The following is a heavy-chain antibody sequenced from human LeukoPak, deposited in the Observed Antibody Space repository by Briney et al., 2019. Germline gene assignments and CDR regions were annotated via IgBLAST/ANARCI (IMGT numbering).Heavy chain of an antibody. Sequence: SETLSLTCTVSGGSISSGDYYWSWIRQPPGKGLEWIGYIYYSGSTYYNPSLKSRVTISVDTSKNQFSLKLSSVTAADTAVYYCARDRIRSDAFDIWGQGTMVTVSS. V-gene: IGHV4-30-4*02. D-gene: IGHD1-14*01. J-gene: IGHJ3*02. CDR3: ARDRIRSDAFDI. CDR2: IYYSGST. CDR1: GGSISSGDYY.